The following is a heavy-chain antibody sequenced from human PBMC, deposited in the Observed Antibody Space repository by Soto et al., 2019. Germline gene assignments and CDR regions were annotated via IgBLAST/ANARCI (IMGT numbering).Heavy chain of an antibody. CDR2: IIPILGIA. V-gene: IGHV1-69*02. D-gene: IGHD3-10*01. CDR1: GGTFSSYT. Sequence: QVQLVHSGAEVKKPGSSVKVSCKASGGTFSSYTISWVRQAPGQGLEWMGRIIPILGIANYAQKFQGRVTITADKSTSTAYMELSSLRSEDTAVYYCARGRYGSGSYSGSYYYYYMDVWGKGTTVTVSS. CDR3: ARGRYGSGSYSGSYYYYYMDV. J-gene: IGHJ6*03.